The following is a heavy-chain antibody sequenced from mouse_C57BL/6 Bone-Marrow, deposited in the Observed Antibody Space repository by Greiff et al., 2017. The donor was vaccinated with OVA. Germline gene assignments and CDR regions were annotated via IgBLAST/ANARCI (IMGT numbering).Heavy chain of an antibody. CDR3: ARRGNYAPYDY. Sequence: EVQGVESGGGLVQPGGSLKLSCAASGFTFSDYGMEWVRQAPRKGPEWVAFISNLAYSIYYADTVTGRFTISRENAKNTLYLEMSSLRSEDTAMYYCARRGNYAPYDYWGQGTTLTVSS. J-gene: IGHJ2*01. V-gene: IGHV5-15*01. D-gene: IGHD1-1*02. CDR1: GFTFSDYG. CDR2: ISNLAYSI.